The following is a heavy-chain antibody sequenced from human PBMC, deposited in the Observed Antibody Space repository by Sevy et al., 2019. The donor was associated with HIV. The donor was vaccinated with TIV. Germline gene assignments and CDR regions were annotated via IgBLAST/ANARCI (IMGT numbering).Heavy chain of an antibody. CDR2: IRSDGTP. CDR3: VRDLFAAFDY. CDR1: GFTFSDFP. V-gene: IGHV3-48*01. Sequence: GGSLRLSCAGSGFTFSDFPMNWVRQAPGKGLEWISNIRSDGTPYYADSVKGRFTISRDNAKDSLYLQMSSLRAEDTAVYYCVRDLFAAFDYWGQGNLVTVSS. J-gene: IGHJ4*02. D-gene: IGHD2-15*01.